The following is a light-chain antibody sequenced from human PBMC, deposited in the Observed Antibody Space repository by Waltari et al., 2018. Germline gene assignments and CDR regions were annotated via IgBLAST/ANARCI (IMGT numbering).Light chain of an antibody. CDR2: DVS. CDR3: SSYTSTTSVV. V-gene: IGLV2-14*03. J-gene: IGLJ2*01. CDR1: GSAVGGYES. Sequence: QSALTQPASVSGSPGQSITISCTGTGSAVGGYESVSWYQQHPGEAPKLLIFDVSNRPSGVSTRFSGSKSANTASLTISGLQGGDEAFYYCSSYTSTTSVVFGGGTKLTVL.